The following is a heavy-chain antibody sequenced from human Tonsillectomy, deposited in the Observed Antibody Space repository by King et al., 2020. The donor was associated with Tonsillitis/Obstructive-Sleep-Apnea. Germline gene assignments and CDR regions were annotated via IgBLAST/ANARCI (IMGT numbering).Heavy chain of an antibody. CDR3: ARDQGFMGGYPGFDF. J-gene: IGHJ4*02. CDR2: TNHRGST. Sequence: VQLQQWGAGLLKPSETLSLSCAVSGGSFSGYFWTWIRQSPGKGLEWIGETNHRGSTNYNPSLESRVTISVDTSRNRFSLKLTSVTAADTAVYYCARDQGFMGGYPGFDFWGQGALVTVSS. D-gene: IGHD1-26*01. CDR1: GGSFSGYF. V-gene: IGHV4-34*01.